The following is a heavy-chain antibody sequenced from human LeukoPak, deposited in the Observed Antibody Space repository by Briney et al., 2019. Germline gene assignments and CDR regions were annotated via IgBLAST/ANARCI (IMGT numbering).Heavy chain of an antibody. CDR3: ARGSQQLVPGVDY. CDR1: GFTVSSNY. V-gene: IGHV3-53*01. Sequence: GGSLRLSCVVSGFTVSSNYMNWVRQAPGKGLEWVSVICSGGSTYYRDSVKGRFTISRDNSKNTLYLQMNSLRAEDTAVYYCARGSQQLVPGVDYWGQGTLVTVSS. CDR2: ICSGGST. D-gene: IGHD6-13*01. J-gene: IGHJ4*02.